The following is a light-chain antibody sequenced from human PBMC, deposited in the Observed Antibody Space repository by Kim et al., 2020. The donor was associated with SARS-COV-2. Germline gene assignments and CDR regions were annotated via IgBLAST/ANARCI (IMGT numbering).Light chain of an antibody. J-gene: IGKJ4*01. V-gene: IGKV2D-29*01. CDR3: TQSKEFPLT. Sequence: EIVMTQTPLSLSVTPGQPASISCTSTQSLLHSDGKTYFYWYLLRPGQPPQLLLYEVSNRISGVPDRFSGSGSGTDFTLKISRVEAEDVGVYYCTQSKEFPLTFGGGTKLEI. CDR2: EVS. CDR1: QSLLHSDGKTY.